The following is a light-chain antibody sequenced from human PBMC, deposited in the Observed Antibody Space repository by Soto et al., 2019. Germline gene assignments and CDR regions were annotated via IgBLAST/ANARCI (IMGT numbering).Light chain of an antibody. J-gene: IGKJ2*01. CDR3: QQYGSSPEYT. CDR2: GAS. Sequence: EIVLTQSPGTLSLSPGERATLSCRASQSVSSSYLAWYQQKPGQAPRLLIYGASSRATGIPDRFSGSGSGTDFPLTISRLEPEDFAVYYCQQYGSSPEYTFGQGTKLAIK. V-gene: IGKV3-20*01. CDR1: QSVSSSY.